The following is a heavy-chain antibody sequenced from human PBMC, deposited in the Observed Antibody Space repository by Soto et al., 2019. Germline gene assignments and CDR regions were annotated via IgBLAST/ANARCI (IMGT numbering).Heavy chain of an antibody. Sequence: ASVKLSCKASGGTFSSYAISWVRQAPGQGLERMGGIIPIYGTANYAQKFQGRVTITADEPTTTAYMELSSLRSEDTAIYYCARGMDYYYSSGPPPGDFDYWGQGTLVTVSS. J-gene: IGHJ4*02. CDR2: IIPIYGTA. V-gene: IGHV1-69*13. CDR3: ARGMDYYYSSGPPPGDFDY. D-gene: IGHD3-22*01. CDR1: GGTFSSYA.